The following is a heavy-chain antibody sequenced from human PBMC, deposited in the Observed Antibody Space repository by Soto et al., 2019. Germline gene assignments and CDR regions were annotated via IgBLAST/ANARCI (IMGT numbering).Heavy chain of an antibody. J-gene: IGHJ3*02. V-gene: IGHV1-18*01. D-gene: IGHD3-3*01. Sequence: AASVKVSCKASGYTFTSYGISWVRQAPGQGLEWMGWISAYNGNTNYAQKLQGRVTMTTDTSTSTAYMELRSLRSDDTAVYYCARDQNDFWSGYMGDAFDIWGQGTMVTVSS. CDR2: ISAYNGNT. CDR1: GYTFTSYG. CDR3: ARDQNDFWSGYMGDAFDI.